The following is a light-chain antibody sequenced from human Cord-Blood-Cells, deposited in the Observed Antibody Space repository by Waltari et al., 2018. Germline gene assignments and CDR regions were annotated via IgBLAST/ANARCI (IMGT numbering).Light chain of an antibody. CDR1: QSVLYSSNNKNY. CDR3: QQYYSTPT. Sequence: DIVMTRSPDSLAASLGERATINCKSHQSVLYSSNNKNYLAWYQQKPGQPPKLLIYWASTRESGVPDRFSGSGSGTDFTLTISSLQAEDVAVYYCQQYYSTPTFGQGTKLEIK. V-gene: IGKV4-1*01. CDR2: WAS. J-gene: IGKJ2*01.